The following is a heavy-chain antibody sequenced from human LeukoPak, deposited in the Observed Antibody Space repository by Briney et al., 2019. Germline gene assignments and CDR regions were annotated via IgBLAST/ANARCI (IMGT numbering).Heavy chain of an antibody. CDR1: GYTLTELS. J-gene: IGHJ4*02. Sequence: ASVKVSCKVSGYTLTELSMHWVRQAPGKGLEWMGGFDPEDGETIYAQKFQGRVTMTEDTSTSTAYMELRSLRSDDTAVYYCAKDLWGFVEVAAILDYWGQGTLVTVSS. CDR2: FDPEDGET. CDR3: AKDLWGFVEVAAILDY. D-gene: IGHD2-15*01. V-gene: IGHV1-24*01.